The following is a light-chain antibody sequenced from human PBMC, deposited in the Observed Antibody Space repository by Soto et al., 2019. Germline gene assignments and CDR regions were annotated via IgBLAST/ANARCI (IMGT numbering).Light chain of an antibody. CDR2: SNN. J-gene: IGLJ3*02. Sequence: QSVMTQPPSASGTPGQRVTISCSGSSSNIGNNYVHWYQQLPGTAPKLLIYSNNQRPSGVPDRFSGSKSGTSASLAISGLRSEDEADYYCAAWDDSLSSWVFGGGTKLTVL. V-gene: IGLV1-47*02. CDR3: AAWDDSLSSWV. CDR1: SSNIGNNY.